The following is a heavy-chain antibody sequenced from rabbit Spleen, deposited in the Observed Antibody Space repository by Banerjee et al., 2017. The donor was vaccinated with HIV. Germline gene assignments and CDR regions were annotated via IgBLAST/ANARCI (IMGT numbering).Heavy chain of an antibody. CDR1: GFSFSSSDY. J-gene: IGHJ4*01. V-gene: IGHV1S40*01. CDR3: ARDLDGVIGWNFGW. D-gene: IGHD1-1*01. Sequence: QSLEESGGDLVKTGASLTLTCTASGFSFSSSDYMCWVRQAPGKGLEWISCIAGGSSDFTYSATWAKAQFTCSKASSPTVTLQMTSLTAADTATYFCARDLDGVIGWNFGWWGPGTLVTVS. CDR2: IAGGSSDFT.